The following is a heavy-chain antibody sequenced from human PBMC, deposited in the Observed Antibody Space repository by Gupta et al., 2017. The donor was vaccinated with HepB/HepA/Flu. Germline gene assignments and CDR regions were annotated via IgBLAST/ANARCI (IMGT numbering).Heavy chain of an antibody. CDR1: GGSFGGYD. J-gene: IGHJ6*03. CDR3: ARGAQLGPGRDYYMDV. Sequence: QVQLQQWGAGLLKPSETLSLTCAVYGGSFGGYDWSWIRQPPGKGLEWSGEINHSGSTNYNPSLKSRVTISVDTSKNQFSLKLSSVTAADTAVYYCARGAQLGPGRDYYMDVWGKGTTVTVSS. D-gene: IGHD6-6*01. V-gene: IGHV4-34*01. CDR2: INHSGST.